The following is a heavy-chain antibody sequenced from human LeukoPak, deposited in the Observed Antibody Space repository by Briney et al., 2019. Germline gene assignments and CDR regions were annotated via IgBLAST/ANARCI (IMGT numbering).Heavy chain of an antibody. CDR1: GFSFSNSW. CDR2: ISSGGSST. V-gene: IGHV3-74*01. Sequence: GGSLRLSCAASGFSFSNSWMHWVRQAPGKGLVWVSCISSGGSSTSYADSVKGRFTTSRDNAKNTLYLQMNSLRAEDTAVYYCARGGGFSNGAFDYWGRGTLVAVSS. D-gene: IGHD5-18*01. J-gene: IGHJ4*02. CDR3: ARGGGFSNGAFDY.